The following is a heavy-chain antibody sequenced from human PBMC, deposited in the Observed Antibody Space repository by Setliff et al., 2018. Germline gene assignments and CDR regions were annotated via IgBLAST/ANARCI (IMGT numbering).Heavy chain of an antibody. Sequence: GGSLRLSCAASGLSYSNYWVSWVRQAPGKGLEWLASINPHGSEKYYADSVKGRFTISRDNAKNSLYLEMNSLRAEDTAVFYCVPGRGSWGQGALVTVSS. V-gene: IGHV3-7*01. J-gene: IGHJ5*02. CDR1: GLSYSNYW. D-gene: IGHD6-25*01. CDR2: INPHGSEK. CDR3: VPGRGS.